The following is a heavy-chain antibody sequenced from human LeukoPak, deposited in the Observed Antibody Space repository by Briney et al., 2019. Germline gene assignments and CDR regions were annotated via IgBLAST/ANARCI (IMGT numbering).Heavy chain of an antibody. CDR2: IFYSGTT. CDR1: DGSISSKNDY. Sequence: PSETLSLACSVSDGSISSKNDYWGWIRQHPGKGLEWIGNIFYSGTTFYNPSLKSRVTISVDTSKNQFSLKLSSVTAADTVVYYCASLTQAHSGSYYFDYWGQGTLVTVSS. CDR3: ASLTQAHSGSYYFDY. V-gene: IGHV4-39*01. D-gene: IGHD1-26*01. J-gene: IGHJ4*02.